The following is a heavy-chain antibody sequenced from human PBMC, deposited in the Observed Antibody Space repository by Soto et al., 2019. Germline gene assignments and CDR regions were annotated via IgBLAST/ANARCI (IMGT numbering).Heavy chain of an antibody. J-gene: IGHJ4*02. CDR3: ARAYYYDSSGYYLLDY. D-gene: IGHD3-22*01. CDR1: GFTFSSYS. Sequence: EVQLVESGGGLVKPGGSLRLSCAASGFTFSSYSMNWVRQAPGKGLEWVSSISSSSSYIYYADSVKGRFTISRDNAKTSLYLQMNSLRAADTAVYYCARAYYYDSSGYYLLDYWGQGTLVTVSS. V-gene: IGHV3-21*01. CDR2: ISSSSSYI.